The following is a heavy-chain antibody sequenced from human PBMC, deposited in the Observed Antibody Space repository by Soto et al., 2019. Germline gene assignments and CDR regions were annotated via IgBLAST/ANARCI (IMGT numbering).Heavy chain of an antibody. CDR2: ISSTGNTM. CDR1: GFTFSDYY. Sequence: QVQLVESGGGLVKPGGSLRLSCAASGFTFSDYYMNWIRQAPGKGLEWVAYISSTGNTMYYADSVKGRFTISRDNAKDSLYLQMNRLRAEDTALYYCARAYNNYGLAYWGQGALVSVSS. V-gene: IGHV3-11*01. J-gene: IGHJ4*02. D-gene: IGHD4-4*01. CDR3: ARAYNNYGLAY.